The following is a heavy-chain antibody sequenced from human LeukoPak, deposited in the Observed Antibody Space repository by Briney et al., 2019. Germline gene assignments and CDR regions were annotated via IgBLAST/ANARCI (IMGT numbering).Heavy chain of an antibody. J-gene: IGHJ4*02. CDR1: GFTFSTYN. Sequence: GGSLRLSCAASGFTFSTYNMNWVRQAPGKGLEWVSSITSSSSYIYYADSVKGRFTISRDNAKNSLYLQMNSLRAEDTAVFYCARGEQWELPDYWGQGTLVTVSS. CDR3: ARGEQWELPDY. D-gene: IGHD1-26*01. V-gene: IGHV3-21*04. CDR2: ITSSSSYI.